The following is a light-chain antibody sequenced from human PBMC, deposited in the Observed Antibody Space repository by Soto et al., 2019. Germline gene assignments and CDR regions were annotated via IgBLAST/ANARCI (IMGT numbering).Light chain of an antibody. CDR2: GAS. Sequence: EIVLTQSPGTLSLSPGERATLSCRASQSVSSSFLAWYQQKPGQPPRLLIYGASNRATGIPDRFSGSGSVTDFTLTISRLEPEDFAVYYCQQDVTSPWAFGQGTKVAIE. J-gene: IGKJ1*01. CDR3: QQDVTSPWA. V-gene: IGKV3-20*01. CDR1: QSVSSSF.